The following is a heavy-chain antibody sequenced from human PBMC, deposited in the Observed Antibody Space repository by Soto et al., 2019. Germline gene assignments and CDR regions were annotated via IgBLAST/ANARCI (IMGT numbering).Heavy chain of an antibody. CDR3: ARPLTLFGAVISPGRPYYGMDV. J-gene: IGHJ6*02. CDR1: GGTFSSYA. D-gene: IGHD3-3*01. V-gene: IGHV1-69*06. Sequence: QVQLVQSGAEVKKPGSSVKVSCKASGGTFSSYAISWVRQAPGQGLEWMGGIIAIFGTANYEQKFQGRVTITADKSTSTASMELSSLSSEDTAVYYFARPLTLFGAVISPGRPYYGMDVCGQGPTVTVSS. CDR2: IIAIFGTA.